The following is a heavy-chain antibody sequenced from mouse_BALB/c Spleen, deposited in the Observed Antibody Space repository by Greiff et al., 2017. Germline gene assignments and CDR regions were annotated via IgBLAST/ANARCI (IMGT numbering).Heavy chain of an antibody. V-gene: IGHV14-3*02. CDR1: GFNIKDNY. Sequence: EVQLQQSGAELVKPGASVKLSCTASGFNIKDNYMHWVKQRPEQGLEWIGRIDPANGNTKYDPKFQGKATITADTSSNTAYLQLSSLTSEDTAVYYCANSMDYWGQGTSVTVSS. J-gene: IGHJ4*01. CDR3: ANSMDY. CDR2: IDPANGNT.